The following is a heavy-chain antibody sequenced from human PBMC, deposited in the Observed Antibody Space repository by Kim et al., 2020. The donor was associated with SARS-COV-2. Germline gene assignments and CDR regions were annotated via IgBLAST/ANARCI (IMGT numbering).Heavy chain of an antibody. CDR3: AKNPVWCSSTSCYSAFD. V-gene: IGHV3-30*18. D-gene: IGHD2-2*02. Sequence: GGSLRLSCAASGFTFSSYGMHWVRQAPGKGLEWVAVISYDGSNKYYADSVKGRFTISRDNSKNTLYLQMNSLRAEDTAVYYCAKNPVWCSSTSCYSAFD. J-gene: IGHJ3*02. CDR1: GFTFSSYG. CDR2: ISYDGSNK.